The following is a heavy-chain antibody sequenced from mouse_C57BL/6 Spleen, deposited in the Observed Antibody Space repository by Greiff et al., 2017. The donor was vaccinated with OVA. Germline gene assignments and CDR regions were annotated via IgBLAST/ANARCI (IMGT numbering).Heavy chain of an antibody. CDR3: TRVRVITTVVYWYFDV. J-gene: IGHJ1*03. D-gene: IGHD1-1*01. CDR2: IDPETGGT. CDR1: GYTFTDYE. V-gene: IGHV1-15*01. Sequence: VKLVESGAELVRPGASVTLSCKASGYTFTDYEMHWVKQTPVHGLEWIGAIDPETGGTAYNQKFKGKAILTADKSSSTAYMELRSLTSEDSAVYYCTRVRVITTVVYWYFDVWGTGTTVTVSS.